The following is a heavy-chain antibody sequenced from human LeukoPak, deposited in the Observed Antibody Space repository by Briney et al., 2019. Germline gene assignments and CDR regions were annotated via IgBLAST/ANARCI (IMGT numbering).Heavy chain of an antibody. V-gene: IGHV4-59*08. D-gene: IGHD6-6*01. Sequence: SETLSLTCTVSGTSITRTYWSWIRQPPGRGLESVGYVYDTGDTNYNPSLKSRVTMSLDTSKNQFSLTLSSVTAADTAVYYCAGRSSDYYFDYWGQGTLVTVSS. CDR2: VYDTGDT. J-gene: IGHJ4*02. CDR3: AGRSSDYYFDY. CDR1: GTSITRTY.